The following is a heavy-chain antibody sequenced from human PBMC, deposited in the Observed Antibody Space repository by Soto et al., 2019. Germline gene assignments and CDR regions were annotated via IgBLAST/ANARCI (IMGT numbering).Heavy chain of an antibody. CDR2: INSDGSST. Sequence: GGSLRLSCAASGFTFSSYWMHWVRQAPGKGLVWVSCINSDGSSTSYADSVKGRFTISRDNAKNTLYLQMNSLRAEDTAVYYCARGSIAAAGTFPGNPPSGRDDAFDIWGQGTMVTVSS. J-gene: IGHJ3*02. CDR1: GFTFSSYW. CDR3: ARGSIAAAGTFPGNPPSGRDDAFDI. V-gene: IGHV3-74*01. D-gene: IGHD6-13*01.